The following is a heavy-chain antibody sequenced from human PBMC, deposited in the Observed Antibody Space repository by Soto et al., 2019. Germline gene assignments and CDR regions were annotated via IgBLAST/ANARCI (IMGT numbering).Heavy chain of an antibody. Sequence: QVQLVESGGGVVQPGRSLRLSCEVSGFSLSGYGMHWVRQAPGKGLEWVAVIWYHGTTKNYADSVKGRFTISRDSSKNTVYLQMNSLKVEETAVYYCARDVDRTSHLNWFDPWGQGVMVTVSS. V-gene: IGHV3-33*01. CDR1: GFSLSGYG. D-gene: IGHD3-22*01. J-gene: IGHJ5*02. CDR2: IWYHGTTK. CDR3: ARDVDRTSHLNWFDP.